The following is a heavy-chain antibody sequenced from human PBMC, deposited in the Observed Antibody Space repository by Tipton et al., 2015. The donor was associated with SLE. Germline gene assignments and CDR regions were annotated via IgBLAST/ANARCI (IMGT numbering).Heavy chain of an antibody. Sequence: LRLSCTVSSGSVSSGAYYWSWIRQHPGKGLEWIRYVFSSGTTYYNPSLQGRLSMSLDTSKNQLSLQLSSVTSADTAVYYCARYFYDSSGVCLFDLWGQGTLVTVSS. J-gene: IGHJ4*02. CDR3: ARYFYDSSGVCLFDL. V-gene: IGHV4-31*02. CDR2: VFSSGTT. D-gene: IGHD3-22*01. CDR1: SGSVSSGAYY.